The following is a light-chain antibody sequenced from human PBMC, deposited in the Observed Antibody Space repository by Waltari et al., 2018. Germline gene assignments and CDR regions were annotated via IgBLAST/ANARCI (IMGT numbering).Light chain of an antibody. V-gene: IGLV2-14*01. Sequence: QPALTPPACVSGSPGQSITISCTGPTSDVGCYNYVAWYQQHPGKAPELMIDDVSKRPSGVSNRFSGSKSGNTASLTISEDEADYYCSSYTSSSTSLYVFGTGTKVTVL. CDR2: DVS. J-gene: IGLJ1*01. CDR3: SSYTSSSTSLYV. CDR1: TSDVGCYNY.